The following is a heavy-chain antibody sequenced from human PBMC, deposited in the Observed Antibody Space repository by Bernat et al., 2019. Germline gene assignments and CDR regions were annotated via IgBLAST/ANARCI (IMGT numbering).Heavy chain of an antibody. D-gene: IGHD2-8*02. J-gene: IGHJ6*03. CDR2: ISSSSSTI. V-gene: IGHV3-48*04. Sequence: EVQLVESGGGLVQPGGSLRLSCAASGFTFSSYSMNWVRQAPGKGLEWVSYISSSSSTIYYAESVKGRFTISRDNAKNSLYLQMNSLRAEDTAVYYCARDTPRGCTGGVCKSYYYYYYMDVWGKGTTVTVSS. CDR3: ARDTPRGCTGGVCKSYYYYYYMDV. CDR1: GFTFSSYS.